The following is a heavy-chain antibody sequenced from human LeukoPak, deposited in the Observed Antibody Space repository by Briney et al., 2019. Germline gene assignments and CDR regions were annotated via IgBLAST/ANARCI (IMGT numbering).Heavy chain of an antibody. V-gene: IGHV4-61*02. CDR3: ARGHRVHALDY. D-gene: IGHD3-10*01. CDR1: GGSISSGSYY. Sequence: SETLSLTCTVSGGSISSGSYYWSWIRQPAGKGLEWIGRIYTSGSTNYNPSLKSRVTISVDTSKNQFSLKLSSVTAADTAVYYCARGHRVHALDYWGQGTLVTVSS. CDR2: IYTSGST. J-gene: IGHJ4*02.